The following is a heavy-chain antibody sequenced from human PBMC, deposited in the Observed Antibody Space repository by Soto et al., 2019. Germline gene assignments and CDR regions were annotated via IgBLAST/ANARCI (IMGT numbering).Heavy chain of an antibody. Sequence: QVQLQQWGAGLLKPSETLSLTCAVYGGSFSGYYWSWIRQPPGKGLEWIGEINHSGSTNYNPSLKIRVTISVDTSKNQFSLKLSSVTAADTAVYYCAVTLNDAFDIWGQGTMVTVSS. J-gene: IGHJ3*02. CDR1: GGSFSGYY. CDR3: AVTLNDAFDI. D-gene: IGHD2-21*02. CDR2: INHSGST. V-gene: IGHV4-34*01.